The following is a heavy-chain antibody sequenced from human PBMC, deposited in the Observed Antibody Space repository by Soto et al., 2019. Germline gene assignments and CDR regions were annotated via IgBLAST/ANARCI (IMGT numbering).Heavy chain of an antibody. CDR2: ISYRGST. J-gene: IGHJ5*02. CDR3: ASSGIVGREVNTWFDP. D-gene: IGHD3-22*01. V-gene: IGHV4-59*01. CDR1: AGSITTSY. Sequence: KPSETLSLTCTVSAGSITTSYWSWIRQPLGKALEWIGYISYRGSTNYNPSLKSRLTISIDTSKSQISLKLTSMTTADTAVYYCASSGIVGREVNTWFDPWGQGTLVTVSS.